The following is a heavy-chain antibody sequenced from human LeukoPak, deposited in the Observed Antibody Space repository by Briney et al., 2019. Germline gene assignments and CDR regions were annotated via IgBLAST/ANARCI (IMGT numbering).Heavy chain of an antibody. D-gene: IGHD3-22*01. CDR1: GFAFSSYG. CDR2: IRYDGSDK. V-gene: IGHV3-30*02. Sequence: PGGSLRLSCAASGFAFSSYGMHWVRQAPGKGLEWVAFIRYDGSDKYYAESVKGRFTLSRDNSKNTLYLQMNSLRAEDTAVYYCAKDQGLGVWGDWYYYDSSGYLGYWGQGTLVTVSS. CDR3: AKDQGLGVWGDWYYYDSSGYLGY. J-gene: IGHJ4*02.